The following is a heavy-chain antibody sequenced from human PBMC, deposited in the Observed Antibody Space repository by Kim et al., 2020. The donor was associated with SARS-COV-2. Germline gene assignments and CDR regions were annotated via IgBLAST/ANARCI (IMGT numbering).Heavy chain of an antibody. CDR1: GGSFSGYY. V-gene: IGHV4-34*01. CDR3: ARGRSRLVRGAFDI. CDR2: INNSGST. D-gene: IGHD6-19*01. Sequence: SETLSLTCAVYGGSFSGYYWSWIRQPPGKGLEWIGEINNSGSTNYNPSLQSRVTISVDTSKNQFSLKLSSVTATDTAVYYCARGRSRLVRGAFDIWGQGTVVYVSS. J-gene: IGHJ3*02.